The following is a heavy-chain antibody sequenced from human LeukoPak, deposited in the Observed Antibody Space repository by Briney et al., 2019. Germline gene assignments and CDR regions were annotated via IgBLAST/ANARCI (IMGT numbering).Heavy chain of an antibody. V-gene: IGHV3-30*18. CDR1: RFTFSSYG. J-gene: IGHJ4*02. CDR3: AKDVAVAGFYYFDY. CDR2: ISYDGSNK. Sequence: GGSLRLSCAASRFTFSSYGMHWVRQAPGKGLEWVAVISYDGSNKYYADSVKGRFTISRDNSKNTLYLQMNSLRAEDTAVYYCAKDVAVAGFYYFDYWGQGTLVTVSS. D-gene: IGHD6-19*01.